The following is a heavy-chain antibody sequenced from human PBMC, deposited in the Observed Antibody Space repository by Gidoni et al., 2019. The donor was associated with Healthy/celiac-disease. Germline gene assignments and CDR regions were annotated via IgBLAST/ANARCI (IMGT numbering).Heavy chain of an antibody. CDR1: GYTCTSYY. D-gene: IGHD6-13*01. V-gene: IGHV1-46*01. CDR2: INPSGGST. CDR3: ARATFGAAAGTNFDY. J-gene: IGHJ4*02. Sequence: QVQLVQSGAEVTKPGASVKVSFKASGYTCTSYYMPWLRQAPGQGLEWMGIINPSGGSTSYAQKFQGTVTMTRDTSTSTVYMELSSLRSEDTAVYYCARATFGAAAGTNFDYWGQGTLVTVSS.